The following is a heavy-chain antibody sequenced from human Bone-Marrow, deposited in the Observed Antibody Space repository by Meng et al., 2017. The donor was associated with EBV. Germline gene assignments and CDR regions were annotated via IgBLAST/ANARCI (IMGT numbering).Heavy chain of an antibody. D-gene: IGHD3-10*01. V-gene: IGHV1-69*01. CDR3: ASESGRGFTPDY. Sequence: QVRVVQSGAERKKPGSSGKASCRTSGGTFRSDAVSWVRQAPGQGLEWMGGLIPMSDAPHYAQKFQGRVTITADESTSTHYMDLSGLRSDDTALYYCASESGRGFTPDYWGQGTLVTVSS. CDR1: GGTFRSDA. CDR2: LIPMSDAP. J-gene: IGHJ4*02.